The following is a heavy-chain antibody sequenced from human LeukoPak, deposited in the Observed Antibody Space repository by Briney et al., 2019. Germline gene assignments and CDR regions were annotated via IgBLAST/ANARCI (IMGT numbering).Heavy chain of an antibody. CDR1: GYTFTSYG. D-gene: IGHD3-10*01. CDR2: ISAYNGNT. J-gene: IGHJ4*02. V-gene: IGHV1-18*01. CDR3: AKGLLWFGEFLDY. Sequence: AAVKVSCKGSGYTFTSYGISWVRQAPGQGLEWMGWISAYNGNTNYAQKLQGRVTMTTSTCTSTAYMELRSLRSDDTAVYYCAKGLLWFGEFLDYWGQGPLVTVSS.